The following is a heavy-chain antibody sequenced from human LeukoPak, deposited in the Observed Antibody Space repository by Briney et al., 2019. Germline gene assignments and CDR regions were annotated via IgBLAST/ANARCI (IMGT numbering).Heavy chain of an antibody. D-gene: IGHD3-22*01. CDR3: AREAGHYYDSSGYFDY. V-gene: IGHV3-30-3*01. J-gene: IGHJ4*02. Sequence: GGSLRLSCAASGFTFSSYAMHWVRQAPGRGRAWVAVISYDGSNKYYADSVKGRFTISRDNSKNTLYLQMNSLRAEDTAVYYCAREAGHYYDSSGYFDYWGQGTLVTVSS. CDR1: GFTFSSYA. CDR2: ISYDGSNK.